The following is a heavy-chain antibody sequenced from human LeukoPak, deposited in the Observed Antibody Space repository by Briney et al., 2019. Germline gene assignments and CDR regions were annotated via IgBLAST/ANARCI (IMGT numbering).Heavy chain of an antibody. CDR2: IIPILGTA. CDR1: GGTFSSYA. Sequence: SVKVSCKASGGTFSSYAISWVRQAPGQGLEWMGGIIPILGTANYAQKFQGRVTITADESTSTAYMELSRLRSEETSVCDCARVGDFWSGYYRPFDYWGEGTLVTVSS. CDR3: ARVGDFWSGYYRPFDY. V-gene: IGHV1-69*13. J-gene: IGHJ4*02. D-gene: IGHD3-3*01.